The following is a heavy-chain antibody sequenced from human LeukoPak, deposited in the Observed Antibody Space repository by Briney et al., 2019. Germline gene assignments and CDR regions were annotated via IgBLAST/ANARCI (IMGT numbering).Heavy chain of an antibody. CDR3: ARDLSLYCSGGSCYSLNY. V-gene: IGHV3-48*04. J-gene: IGHJ4*02. D-gene: IGHD2-15*01. CDR1: GFTFNSYS. Sequence: GGSLRLSCTASGFTFNSYSMSWVRQAPGKGLEWVSYISSSGSTIYYADSVKGRFTISRDNAKNSLYLQMNSLRAEDTAVYYCARDLSLYCSGGSCYSLNYWGQGTLVTVSS. CDR2: ISSSGSTI.